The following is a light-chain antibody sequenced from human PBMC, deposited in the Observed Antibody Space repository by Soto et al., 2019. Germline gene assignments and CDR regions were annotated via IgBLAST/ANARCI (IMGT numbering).Light chain of an antibody. CDR1: QGIGDT. CDR3: QQYYSTMYT. Sequence: EIIMTQSPATLSVSPGEGVTLSCRASQGIGDTLAWYQHKPGQTPRLLIYDTSASATGVPARFSGSRSGTEFTLTINSLQAEDVAVYYCQQYYSTMYTFGQGTKLEIK. CDR2: DTS. J-gene: IGKJ2*01. V-gene: IGKV3-15*01.